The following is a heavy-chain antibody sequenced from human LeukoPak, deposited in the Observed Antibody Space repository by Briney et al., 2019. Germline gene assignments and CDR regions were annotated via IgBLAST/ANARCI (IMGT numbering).Heavy chain of an antibody. V-gene: IGHV1-69*05. D-gene: IGHD3-22*01. J-gene: IGHJ1*01. CDR2: IIPIFGTA. Sequence: SVKVSCKASGGTFSSYAISWVRQAPGQGLEWMGRIIPIFGTANYAQKFQGRVTITTDESTSTAYMELSSLRSEDTAVYYCARSYYDSSGYFQHWGQGTVVTVSS. CDR3: ARSYYDSSGYFQH. CDR1: GGTFSSYA.